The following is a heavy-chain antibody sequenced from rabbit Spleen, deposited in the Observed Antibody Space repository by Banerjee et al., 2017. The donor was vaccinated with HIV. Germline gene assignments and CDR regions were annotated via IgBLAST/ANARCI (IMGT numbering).Heavy chain of an antibody. V-gene: IGHV1S43*01. D-gene: IGHD4-1*01. CDR2: IYTRDGST. CDR1: GIDFSNYFR. CDR3: ARDLAGVIGWNFSL. Sequence: QSLEESGGGLVKPGGTLTLTCKASGIDFSNYFRMYWVRQAPGKGLELVAWIYTRDGSTWYATWVNGRFTISRTSSTTVALQMTSLTAADTATYFCARDLAGVIGWNFSLWGPGTLVTVS. J-gene: IGHJ4*01.